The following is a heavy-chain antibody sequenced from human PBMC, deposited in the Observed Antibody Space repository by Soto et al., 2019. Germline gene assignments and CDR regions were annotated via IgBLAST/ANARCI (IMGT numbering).Heavy chain of an antibody. V-gene: IGHV4-34*01. CDR2: MSHSGGT. CDR3: ARVERGTATTVVDAFDI. Sequence: QVQLQQWGAGLLKPSETLSLTCAVYGGFVSSGTYYWSWIRQPPGKGLEWIGEMSHSGGTHFNPSLKSRVPISVDPSKNQFSLKMSSVTAADTALYYCARVERGTATTVVDAFDIWGPGTMVTVSS. D-gene: IGHD1-1*01. J-gene: IGHJ3*02. CDR1: GGFVSSGTYY.